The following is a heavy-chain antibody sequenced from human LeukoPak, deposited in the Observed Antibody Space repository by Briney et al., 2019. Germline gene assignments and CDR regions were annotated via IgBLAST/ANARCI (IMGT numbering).Heavy chain of an antibody. J-gene: IGHJ4*02. V-gene: IGHV5-51*01. Sequence: TLGESLKISCKGSGYSFTSYWIGWVRQMPGKGLEWMGIIYPGDSDTRYSPSFQGQVTISAGKSISTAYLQWSSLKASDTAMYYCARLQMVRGVIIGSYWGQGTLVTVSS. CDR1: GYSFTSYW. D-gene: IGHD3-10*01. CDR3: ARLQMVRGVIIGSY. CDR2: IYPGDSDT.